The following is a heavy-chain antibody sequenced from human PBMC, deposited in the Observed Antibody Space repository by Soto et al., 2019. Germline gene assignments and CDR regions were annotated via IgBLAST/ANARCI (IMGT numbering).Heavy chain of an antibody. V-gene: IGHV1-2*04. J-gene: IGHJ2*01. CDR1: GYTFTGYY. CDR3: ARDAGIAAPYWYFDL. CDR2: INPNSGGT. D-gene: IGHD6-25*01. Sequence: QVQLVQSGAEVKKPGASVKVSCKASGYTFTGYYMHWVRQAPGQGLEWMGWINPNSGGTNYAQKFQGWVTMTRHTSISTAYMELSRLRSDDTAVYYCARDAGIAAPYWYFDLWGRGTLVTVSS.